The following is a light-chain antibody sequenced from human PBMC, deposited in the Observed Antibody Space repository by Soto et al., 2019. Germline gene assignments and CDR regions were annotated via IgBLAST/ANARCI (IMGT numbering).Light chain of an antibody. CDR1: SSDVGGYNY. J-gene: IGLJ1*01. V-gene: IGLV2-14*01. Sequence: QSVLTQPASVSGSPGHSITISCTGTSSDVGGYNYVSWYQQHPGKAPKLMIYDVSNRPSGVSNRFSGSKSGNTASLTISGLQAEDEADYYCSSYTSSNKGVFGTGTKVTVL. CDR3: SSYTSSNKGV. CDR2: DVS.